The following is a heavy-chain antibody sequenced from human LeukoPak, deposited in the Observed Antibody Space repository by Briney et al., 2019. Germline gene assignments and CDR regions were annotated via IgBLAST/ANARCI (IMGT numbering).Heavy chain of an antibody. CDR3: ARVKGRGSYTPYYFDY. CDR1: GGSLSPYY. D-gene: IGHD1-26*01. CDR2: ISHGGIP. J-gene: IGHJ4*02. V-gene: IGHV4-34*01. Sequence: SETLSLTCAVSGGSLSPYYWTWIRQTPGKGLQWIGEISHGGIPNIDPSLKSRVTMSVDTSRNQVSLKVASVTAADTAVYFCARVKGRGSYTPYYFDYWGQGTLVTVSS.